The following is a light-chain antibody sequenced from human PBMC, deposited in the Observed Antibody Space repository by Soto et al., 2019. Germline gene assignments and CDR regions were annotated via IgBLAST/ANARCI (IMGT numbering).Light chain of an antibody. CDR3: QQYNSYRA. Sequence: DIQMTQSPSTLSASVGDRVNITCRASESIDSWLAWHQQKPGRAPKLLISKASSLESGVPSRFSGSGFGTEFTLTISSLQPDDFATYYCQQYNSYRAFGQGTKVEI. CDR2: KAS. J-gene: IGKJ1*01. CDR1: ESIDSW. V-gene: IGKV1-5*03.